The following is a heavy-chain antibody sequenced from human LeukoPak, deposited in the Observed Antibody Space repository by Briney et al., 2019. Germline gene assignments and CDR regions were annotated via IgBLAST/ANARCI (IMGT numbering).Heavy chain of an antibody. CDR1: GFTFSSYG. D-gene: IGHD6-19*01. J-gene: IGHJ4*02. V-gene: IGHV3-30*18. CDR2: ISYDGSNK. Sequence: GRSLRLSCAAPGFTFSSYGMHWVRQAPGKGLECVAVISYDGSNKYYADSVKGRFTISRDNSKNTLYLQMNSPRAEDTAVYYCAKGGIPVAGGRVNFDYWGQGTLVTVSS. CDR3: AKGGIPVAGGRVNFDY.